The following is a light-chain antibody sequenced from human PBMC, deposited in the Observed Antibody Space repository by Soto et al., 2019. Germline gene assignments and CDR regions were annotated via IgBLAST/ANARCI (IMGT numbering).Light chain of an antibody. CDR3: SSYTSSSTYV. Sequence: QSVLTKPASVSVSPGQSITISCTGTSSDVGGYNYVSWYQQHPGKAPKLMIYEVSNRPSGVSNRFSGSKSGNTASLTISGLQAEDEAEYYCSSYTSSSTYVFGTGTKVTV. CDR1: SSDVGGYNY. J-gene: IGLJ1*01. V-gene: IGLV2-14*01. CDR2: EVS.